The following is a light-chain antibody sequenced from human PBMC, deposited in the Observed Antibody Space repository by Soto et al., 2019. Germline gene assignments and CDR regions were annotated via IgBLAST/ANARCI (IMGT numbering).Light chain of an antibody. CDR2: EVS. J-gene: IGLJ2*01. V-gene: IGLV2-14*01. CDR1: SSDVGGYDY. CDR3: CSYTSSNTLV. Sequence: QSALTQPASVSVSPGQSITISCTGTSSDVGGYDYVSWYQQHPGKAPKLVIYEVSNRPSGVSNRFSGSKSGNTASLTISGLQAEDEADYYCCSYTSSNTLVFGGGTKVTVL.